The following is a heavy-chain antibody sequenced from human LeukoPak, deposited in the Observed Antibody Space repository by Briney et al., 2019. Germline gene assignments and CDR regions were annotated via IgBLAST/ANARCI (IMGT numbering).Heavy chain of an antibody. CDR1: GYTFTSYD. V-gene: IGHV1-8*03. CDR2: MNPNSGNT. J-gene: IGHJ4*02. D-gene: IGHD3-10*01. Sequence: ASVKVSCKASGYTFTSYDINWVRQATGQGLEWMGWMNPNSGNTGYAQKFQGRVTITRNTSISTAYMELSSLGSEDTAVYYCARRLAYYYGSGSLYYFDYWGQGTLVTVSS. CDR3: ARRLAYYYGSGSLYYFDY.